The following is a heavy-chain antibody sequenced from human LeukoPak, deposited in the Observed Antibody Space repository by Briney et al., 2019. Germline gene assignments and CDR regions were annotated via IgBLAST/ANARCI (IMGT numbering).Heavy chain of an antibody. CDR2: LSSSSSYK. CDR1: GFTFSSYS. J-gene: IGHJ2*01. Sequence: GGSLRLSCAASGFTFSSYSMNWVRQAPGKGLEWVSSLSSSSSYKYYADSVKGRFTISRDNAKNSLYLQMNSLRAEDTAVYYCARRSSKRFNWYFDLWGRGTLVTVSS. D-gene: IGHD5-24*01. CDR3: ARRSSKRFNWYFDL. V-gene: IGHV3-21*01.